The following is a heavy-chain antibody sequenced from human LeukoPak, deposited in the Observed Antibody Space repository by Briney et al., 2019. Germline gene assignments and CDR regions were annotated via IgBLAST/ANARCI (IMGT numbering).Heavy chain of an antibody. J-gene: IGHJ3*02. CDR3: ARDPQQDVAFDI. V-gene: IGHV1-69*05. CDR2: IIPIFGKA. CDR1: GGTFSSYA. D-gene: IGHD6-13*01. Sequence: SGKVSCTASGGTFSSYAIGWVRQAPGKGLEWMGGIIPIFGKANYAHKFQGRVTITTDESTSTAYMELSSLRSEDTAVYWCARDPQQDVAFDIWGQGTMVTVSS.